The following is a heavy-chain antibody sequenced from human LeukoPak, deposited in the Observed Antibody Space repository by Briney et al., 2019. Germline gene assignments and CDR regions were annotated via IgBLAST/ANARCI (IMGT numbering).Heavy chain of an antibody. V-gene: IGHV4-39*07. J-gene: IGHJ4*02. D-gene: IGHD1-26*01. CDR2: MWFGATT. CDR1: GDSISSSSSY. CDR3: ARGRRGSYFRDY. Sequence: PSETLSLTCTVSGDSISSSSSYWGWSRQPPGKGREWIESMWFGATTSYDPSLKSRVTISVNASKNQFSLKLSSVTAADTALYYCARGRRGSYFRDYWGQGTLVTVSS.